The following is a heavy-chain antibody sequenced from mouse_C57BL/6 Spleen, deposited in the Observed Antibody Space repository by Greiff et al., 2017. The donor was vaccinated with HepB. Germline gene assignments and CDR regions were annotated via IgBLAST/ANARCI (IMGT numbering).Heavy chain of an antibody. CDR3: ARSGYDYLDY. Sequence: QVHVKQSGAELARPGASVKMSCKASGYTFTSYTMHWVKQRPGQGLEWIGYINPSSGYTKYNQKFKDKATLTADKSSSTAYMKLSSLTSEDSAVYYCARSGYDYLDYWGQGTTLTVSS. D-gene: IGHD2-3*01. CDR2: INPSSGYT. CDR1: GYTFTSYT. J-gene: IGHJ2*01. V-gene: IGHV1-4*01.